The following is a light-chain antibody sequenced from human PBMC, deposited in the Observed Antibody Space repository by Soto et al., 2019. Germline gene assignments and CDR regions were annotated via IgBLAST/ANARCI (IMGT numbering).Light chain of an antibody. CDR1: QSVGNSH. J-gene: IGKJ5*01. Sequence: ETVLTQSPGTLYFSPGERATLSCRASQSVGNSHVAWYQQRRGLPPRLLIYGASNRATGIPDRFSGSGSGADFTHTISRLEPDDFAVYFCQQYGNSPPGTFGQGTRLDI. CDR2: GAS. V-gene: IGKV3-20*01. CDR3: QQYGNSPPGT.